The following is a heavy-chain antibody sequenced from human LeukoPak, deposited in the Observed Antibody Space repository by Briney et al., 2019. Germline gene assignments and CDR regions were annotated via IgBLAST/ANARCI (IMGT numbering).Heavy chain of an antibody. CDR2: IGATDDST. Sequence: GGSLRLSCAVSGFNFNNYGVSWVRQAPGKGPEWVSAIGATDDSTYYADSVKGRFTISRDNSRNTVYLQMNSLRVADTALYFCARENIFDFWGQGTLITVSS. V-gene: IGHV3-23*01. D-gene: IGHD2/OR15-2a*01. CDR1: GFNFNNYG. CDR3: ARENIFDF. J-gene: IGHJ4*01.